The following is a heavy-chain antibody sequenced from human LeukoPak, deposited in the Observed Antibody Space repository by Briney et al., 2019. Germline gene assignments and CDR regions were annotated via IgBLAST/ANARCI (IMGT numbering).Heavy chain of an antibody. V-gene: IGHV1-46*02. J-gene: IGHJ6*02. CDR1: GYSFNSHH. D-gene: IGHD3-10*01. Sequence: ASVKVSCTTSGYSFNSHHVHWVRQAPGQGLEWMGINFSHDGSTSNTQKFRGRVTMTRDTSTSTVYMELSSLRSEDTAVYYCARDSGSFHYDMDVWGQGTTVIVSS. CDR3: ARDSGSFHYDMDV. CDR2: NFSHDGST.